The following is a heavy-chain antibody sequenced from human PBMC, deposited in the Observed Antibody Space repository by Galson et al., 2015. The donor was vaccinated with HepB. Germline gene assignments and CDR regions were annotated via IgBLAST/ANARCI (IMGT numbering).Heavy chain of an antibody. CDR2: IIPIFGTA. D-gene: IGHD3-10*01. CDR1: GGTFSSYA. Sequence: SVKVSCKASGGTFSSYAISWVRQAPGQGLEWMGGIIPIFGTANYAQKFQGRVTITADESTSTAYMELSSLRSEDTAVYYCARAQRPKVYGSGFGAHWGQGTLVTVSS. V-gene: IGHV1-69*13. CDR3: ARAQRPKVYGSGFGAH. J-gene: IGHJ4*02.